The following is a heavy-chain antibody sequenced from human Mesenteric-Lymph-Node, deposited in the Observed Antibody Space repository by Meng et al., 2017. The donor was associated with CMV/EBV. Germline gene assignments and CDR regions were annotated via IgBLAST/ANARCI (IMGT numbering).Heavy chain of an antibody. J-gene: IGHJ4*02. CDR2: INQHGSEE. D-gene: IGHD6-13*01. CDR1: GFTFSPYW. CDR3: AKDIIHIGGGGPTDFDH. Sequence: GESLKISCVASGFTFSPYWMSWVRQTPWKGLEWVANINQHGSEEYYVGSVKGRFTISRDNAKNSLYLQMNSLRAEDTAVYYCAKDIIHIGGGGPTDFDHWGQGTLVTVSS. V-gene: IGHV3-7*01.